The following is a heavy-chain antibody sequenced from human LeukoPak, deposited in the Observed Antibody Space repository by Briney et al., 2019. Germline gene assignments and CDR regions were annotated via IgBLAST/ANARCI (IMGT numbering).Heavy chain of an antibody. CDR2: ISWNSGSI. CDR1: GFTFDDYA. CDR3: AKDIGAAVAGTLSFFAFDF. J-gene: IGHJ3*01. Sequence: GGSLRLSCAASGFTFDDYAMHWVRQAPGKGLEWVSGISWNSGSICYADSVKGRFTISRDNAKNTLYLQMNRLRAEDTALYYCAKDIGAAVAGTLSFFAFDFWGQGTMVTVSS. V-gene: IGHV3-9*01. D-gene: IGHD6-19*01.